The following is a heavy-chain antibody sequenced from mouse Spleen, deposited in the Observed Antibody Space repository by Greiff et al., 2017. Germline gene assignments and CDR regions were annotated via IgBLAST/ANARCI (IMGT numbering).Heavy chain of an antibody. V-gene: IGHV1-50*01. D-gene: IGHD1-1*01. Sequence: QVQLQQPGAELVKPGASVKLSCKASGYTFTSYWMQWVKQRPGQGLEWIGEIDPSDSYTNYNQKFKGKATLTVDTSSSTAYMQLSSLTSEDSAVYYCARPLNYYDRSPRDYWGQGTTLTVSS. CDR2: IDPSDSYT. J-gene: IGHJ2*01. CDR3: ARPLNYYDRSPRDY. CDR1: GYTFTSYW.